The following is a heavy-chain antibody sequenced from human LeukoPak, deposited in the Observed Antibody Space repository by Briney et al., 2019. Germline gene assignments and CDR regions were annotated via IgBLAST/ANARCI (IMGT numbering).Heavy chain of an antibody. CDR1: GYTFTGYY. CDR2: INPTSGGT. J-gene: IGHJ4*02. D-gene: IGHD3-3*01. Sequence: GASVKVSCKASGYTFTGYYMHWVRQAPGQGLEWMGYINPTSGGTNYAQRFQGRVTMTRDTSISTAYTELSRLRSDDTAVYYCARESVSGYYFDYWGQGTLVTVSS. V-gene: IGHV1-2*02. CDR3: ARESVSGYYFDY.